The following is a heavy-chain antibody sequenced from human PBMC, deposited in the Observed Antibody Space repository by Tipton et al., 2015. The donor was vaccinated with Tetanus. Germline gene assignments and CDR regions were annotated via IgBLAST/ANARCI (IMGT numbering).Heavy chain of an antibody. CDR2: IYPTDSQI. V-gene: IGHV5-51*03. CDR3: ASSRSGYNDDAFDF. CDR1: GYSFTSYW. Sequence: QLVQSGAEVKKPGESMKISCEGSGYSFTSYWIAWVRQMPGKGLEWMGVIYPTDSQIRYSPSFHGQVTISADKSISTAYLKWSSLKASDTAIYYCASSRSGYNDDAFDFWGQGTMVTVSS. D-gene: IGHD5-24*01. J-gene: IGHJ3*01.